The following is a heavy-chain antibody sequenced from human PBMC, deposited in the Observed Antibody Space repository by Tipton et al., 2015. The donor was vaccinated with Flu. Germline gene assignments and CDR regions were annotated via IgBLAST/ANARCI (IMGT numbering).Heavy chain of an antibody. CDR3: ARDPDGYDWDYGMDV. J-gene: IGHJ6*02. V-gene: IGHV4-38-2*02. CDR2: IHRAGNT. CDR1: GDSMGSRYY. D-gene: IGHD3-16*01. Sequence: TLSLTCSVSGDSMGSRYYWGWIRQAPGKGLEWIANIHRAGNTYYNPSLKSRVTLSVDTSKNQFSLKLTSVTAADTAVYYCARDPDGYDWDYGMDVWGQGTTVTVSS.